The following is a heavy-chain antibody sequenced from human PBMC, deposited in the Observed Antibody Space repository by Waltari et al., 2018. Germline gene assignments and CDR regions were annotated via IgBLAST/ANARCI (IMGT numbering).Heavy chain of an antibody. V-gene: IGHV3-30-3*01. CDR2: ISYDGSNK. D-gene: IGHD3-3*01. J-gene: IGHJ6*03. CDR3: ARVWSGYYEGVGYYYYYMDV. CDR1: GFTFSSYA. Sequence: QVQLVESGGGVVQPGRSLRLSCAASGFTFSSYAMHWVRQAPGKGLAWVAVISYDGSNKYYADSVKGRFTISRDNSKNTLYLQMNSLRAEDTAVYYCARVWSGYYEGVGYYYYYMDVWGKGTTVTVSS.